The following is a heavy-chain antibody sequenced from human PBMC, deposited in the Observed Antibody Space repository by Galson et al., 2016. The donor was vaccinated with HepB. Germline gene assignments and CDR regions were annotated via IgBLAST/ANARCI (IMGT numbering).Heavy chain of an antibody. V-gene: IGHV3-7*03. CDR1: GLRFSTYW. J-gene: IGHJ4*02. CDR2: INPDGNEK. CDR3: VTSQGY. Sequence: LRLSCAVSGLRFSTYWTTWVXXAPGKGLEXXATINPDGNEKAYVDSVKGRFTMSRDNAKDSLHLQMNSLRAEDTGVYYCVTSQGYWGQGTLVTVSS.